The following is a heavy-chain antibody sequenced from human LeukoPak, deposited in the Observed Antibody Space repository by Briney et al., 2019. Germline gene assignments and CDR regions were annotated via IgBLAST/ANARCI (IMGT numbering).Heavy chain of an antibody. CDR3: ARGGGYSNYLGNWFDP. J-gene: IGHJ5*02. CDR2: IYPGDSDT. V-gene: IGHV5-51*01. D-gene: IGHD4-11*01. CDR1: GNSFINYW. Sequence: GESLKISCKGSGNSFINYWIGWVRQMPEKGLEWMGIIYPGDSDTRYSPSFQGQVTISADKSISTAYLQWSSLKASDTAMYYCARGGGYSNYLGNWFDPWGQGTLVTVSS.